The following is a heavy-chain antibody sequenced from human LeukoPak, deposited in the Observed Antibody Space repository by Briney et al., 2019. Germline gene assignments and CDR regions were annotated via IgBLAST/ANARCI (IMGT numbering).Heavy chain of an antibody. J-gene: IGHJ4*02. D-gene: IGHD5-24*01. Sequence: KASETLSLTCTVSGGSIGSSSYYWGWIRQPPGKGLEWIGSIYYSGSTYYNPSLKSRVTISVDTSKNQFSLKLSSVTAADTAVYYCARMDGYNDFDYWGQGTLVTVSS. CDR3: ARMDGYNDFDY. V-gene: IGHV4-39*01. CDR1: GGSIGSSSYY. CDR2: IYYSGST.